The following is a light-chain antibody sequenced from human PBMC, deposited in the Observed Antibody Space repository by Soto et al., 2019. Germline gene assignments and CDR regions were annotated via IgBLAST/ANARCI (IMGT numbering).Light chain of an antibody. CDR3: ALYVGSGTVV. J-gene: IGLJ2*01. CDR2: NTT. Sequence: QTVVTQEPSFSVSPGGTVILTCGLTSGSVSTSYYPSWYQQSPGLAPRTLIYNTTTRSSGVPDRFSGSILGNKAALTITGAQSDESDYLCALYVGSGTVVFGGGNKLTVL. CDR1: SGSVSTSYY. V-gene: IGLV8-61*01.